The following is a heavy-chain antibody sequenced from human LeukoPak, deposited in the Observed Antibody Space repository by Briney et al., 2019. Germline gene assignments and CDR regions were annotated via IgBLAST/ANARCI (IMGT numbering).Heavy chain of an antibody. V-gene: IGHV4-34*01. CDR2: INHSGST. CDR1: GGSFSGYY. CDR3: ARGRHTYYYGSGSYQFDP. D-gene: IGHD3-10*01. Sequence: PSETLSLTCAVYGGSFSGYYWSWIRQPPGKGLEWIGEINHSGSTNYNPSLKSRVTISVDTSKNQFSLKLSSVTAADTAVYHCARGRHTYYYGSGSYQFDPWGQGTLVTVSS. J-gene: IGHJ5*02.